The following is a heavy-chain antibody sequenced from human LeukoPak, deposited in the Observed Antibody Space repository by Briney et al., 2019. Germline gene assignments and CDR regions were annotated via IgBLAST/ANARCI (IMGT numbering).Heavy chain of an antibody. CDR3: ARGRYFDWSYYYYGMDV. Sequence: GGSVRLSCAASGFTFSSYDMHWVRQATGKGLEWVSAIGTAGDTYYPGSVKGRFTISRENAKNSLYLQMNSLRAGDTAVYYCARGRYFDWSYYYYGMDVWGQGTTV. J-gene: IGHJ6*02. D-gene: IGHD3-9*01. CDR2: IGTAGDT. V-gene: IGHV3-13*04. CDR1: GFTFSSYD.